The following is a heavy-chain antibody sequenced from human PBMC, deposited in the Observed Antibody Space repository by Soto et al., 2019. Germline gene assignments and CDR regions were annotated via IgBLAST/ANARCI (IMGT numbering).Heavy chain of an antibody. J-gene: IGHJ4*02. CDR1: GGSISSYY. CDR2: IYYSGST. V-gene: IGHV4-59*01. Sequence: SETLSLTCTVSGGSISSYYWSWIRQPPGKGLEWIGYIYYSGSTNYNPSLKSRVTISVDTSKNQFSLKLSSVTAADTAVYYCARARVRQWLDYDYWGQGTLVTVSS. CDR3: ARARVRQWLDYDY. D-gene: IGHD6-19*01.